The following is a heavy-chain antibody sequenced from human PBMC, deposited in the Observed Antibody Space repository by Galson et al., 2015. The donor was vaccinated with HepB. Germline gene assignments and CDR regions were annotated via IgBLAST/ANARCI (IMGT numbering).Heavy chain of an antibody. D-gene: IGHD3-10*01. CDR2: IKSKTDGGTT. CDR3: TTGGLRVRGLGDAFDI. Sequence: SLRLSCAASGFTFSNAWMSWVCQAPGKGLEWVGRIKSKTDGGTTDYAAPVKGRFTISRDDSKNTLYLQMNSLKTEDTAVYYCTTGGLRVRGLGDAFDIWGQGTMVTVSS. CDR1: GFTFSNAW. V-gene: IGHV3-15*01. J-gene: IGHJ3*02.